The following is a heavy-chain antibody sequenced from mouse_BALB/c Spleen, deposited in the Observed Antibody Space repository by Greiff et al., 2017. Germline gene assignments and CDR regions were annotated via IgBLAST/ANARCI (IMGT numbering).Heavy chain of an antibody. CDR1: GFTFSSYT. J-gene: IGHJ4*01. Sequence: DVMLVESGGGLVQPGGSLKLSCAASGFTFSSYTMSWVRQTPEKRLEWVAYISNGGGSTYYPDTVKGRFTISRDNAKNTLYLQMSSLKSEDTAMYYCARPMEIHYYGYAMNYWGQGTSVTVSS. CDR2: ISNGGGST. D-gene: IGHD1-2*01. CDR3: ARPMEIHYYGYAMNY. V-gene: IGHV5-12-2*01.